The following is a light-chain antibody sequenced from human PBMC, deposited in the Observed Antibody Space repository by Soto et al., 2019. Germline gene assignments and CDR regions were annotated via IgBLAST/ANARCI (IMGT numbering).Light chain of an antibody. CDR3: GTWDSSLSAVL. CDR2: DDN. CDR1: SSNIGNND. V-gene: IGLV1-51*01. Sequence: QSVLTQPPSVSAAPGQKVTISCSGSSSNIGNNDVSWYQQLPGTVSKLLIYDDNKRSSGIPDRFSGSKSGTSATLGITGLKTGDEADYYCGTWDSSLSAVLFGGGTQLTVL. J-gene: IGLJ2*01.